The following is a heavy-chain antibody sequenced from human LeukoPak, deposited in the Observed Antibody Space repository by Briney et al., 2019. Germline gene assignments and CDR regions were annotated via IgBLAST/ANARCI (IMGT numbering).Heavy chain of an antibody. V-gene: IGHV4-34*01. J-gene: IGHJ4*02. CDR1: GGSFSGHY. CDR3: ARAPAATGTIDY. CDR2: IHHSGST. Sequence: SETLSLTCAVYGGSFSGHYWTWIRQPPGKGLEWVGQIHHSGSTNYNPSLESRLIISVDTSKNHFSLKLSSVTAADTAVYYCARAPAATGTIDYWGQGTLVTVSS. D-gene: IGHD6-13*01.